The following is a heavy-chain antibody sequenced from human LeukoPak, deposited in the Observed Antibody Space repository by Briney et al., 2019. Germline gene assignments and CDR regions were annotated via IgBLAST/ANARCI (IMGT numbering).Heavy chain of an antibody. CDR1: GDSVSSNSAA. V-gene: IGHV6-1*01. J-gene: IGHJ4*02. CDR2: TYYRSQWHY. CDR3: ARSSIKSFDY. Sequence: SQTLSLTCAISGDSVSSNSAAWNWIRQTPSRGLEWLGRTYYRSQWHYDYAVSVKSRIIINPDTSKNQFSLHLNSVTPEDTAVYYCARSSIKSFDYWGQGTLVTVSS.